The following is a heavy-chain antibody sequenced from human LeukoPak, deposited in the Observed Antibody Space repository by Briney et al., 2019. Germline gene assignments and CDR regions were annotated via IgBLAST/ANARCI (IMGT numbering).Heavy chain of an antibody. CDR3: ARGGAVAGRFGY. D-gene: IGHD6-19*01. Sequence: GGSPRLSCSASGFTFSSFAMHWVRQAPGKGLEYVSAISSSGGNTYYVDSVKGRFTVSRDNSKNSLFLQMNSLRAEDTAVYYCARGGAVAGRFGYWGQGTLVTVSS. CDR2: ISSSGGNT. J-gene: IGHJ4*02. V-gene: IGHV3-64*04. CDR1: GFTFSSFA.